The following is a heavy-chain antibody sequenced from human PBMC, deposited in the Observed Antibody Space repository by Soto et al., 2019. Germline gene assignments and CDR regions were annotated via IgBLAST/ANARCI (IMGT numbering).Heavy chain of an antibody. Sequence: PGGSLRLSCAASGFTFSSYAMSWVRQAPGKGLEWVSAISGSGGSTYYADSVKGRFTISRDNSKNTLYLQMNSLRAEDTAVYYCAKAGETPSHFMIVVVRKGSPFDYWGQGALVTVSS. CDR3: AKAGETPSHFMIVVVRKGSPFDY. D-gene: IGHD3-22*01. CDR2: ISGSGGST. V-gene: IGHV3-23*01. CDR1: GFTFSSYA. J-gene: IGHJ4*02.